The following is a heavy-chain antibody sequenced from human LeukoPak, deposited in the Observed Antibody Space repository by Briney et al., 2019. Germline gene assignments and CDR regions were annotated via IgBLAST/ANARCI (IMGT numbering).Heavy chain of an antibody. D-gene: IGHD3-10*01. CDR2: INHDGRET. CDR1: GFNFRYFW. Sequence: GGSLRLSCLGSGFNFRYFWMSWVRQAPGKGLEWVANINHDGRETYYADSVKGRFIISRDNAKDSLYPQMNSLRAEDTAVYYCARAMVRGVIKAADYWGQGTLVTVSS. V-gene: IGHV3-7*01. CDR3: ARAMVRGVIKAADY. J-gene: IGHJ4*02.